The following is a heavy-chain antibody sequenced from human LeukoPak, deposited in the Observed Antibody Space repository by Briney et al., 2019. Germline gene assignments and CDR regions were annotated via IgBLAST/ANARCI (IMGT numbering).Heavy chain of an antibody. CDR3: ARTFMVRGVPYY. Sequence: GGSLRLSCAASGFTFEHYAMHWVRQAPGKGLEWVSGISWNSDNIGYADSVKGRFTISRDNAKNSLYVQMNSLRAEDTAVYYCARTFMVRGVPYYWGQGTLVTVSS. V-gene: IGHV3-9*01. CDR2: ISWNSDNI. D-gene: IGHD3-10*01. J-gene: IGHJ4*02. CDR1: GFTFEHYA.